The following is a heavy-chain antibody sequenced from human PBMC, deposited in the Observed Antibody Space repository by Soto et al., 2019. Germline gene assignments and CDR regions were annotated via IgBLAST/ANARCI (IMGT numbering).Heavy chain of an antibody. CDR2: IKSKTDGGTT. V-gene: IGHV3-15*01. D-gene: IGHD1-26*01. J-gene: IGHJ4*02. CDR3: TGVVGATRDY. CDR1: GFTVSNAW. Sequence: GGSLRLSCAASGFTVSNAWMSWVRQAPGKGLEWVGRIKSKTDGGTTDYAAPVKGRFTISRDDAKNTLYLQMNSLKTEATAVYYFTGVVGATRDYLGQGTLVTVSS.